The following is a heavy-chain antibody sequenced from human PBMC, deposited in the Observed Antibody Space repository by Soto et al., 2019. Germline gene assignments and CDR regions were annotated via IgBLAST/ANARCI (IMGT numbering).Heavy chain of an antibody. CDR1: GGSISNYY. J-gene: IGHJ3*02. CDR3: SRPNAGDYAFDI. V-gene: IGHV4-59*08. D-gene: IGHD4-17*01. Sequence: QVQLQESGPGLVKPSETLSLTCSVSGGSISNYYWSWIRQSPGNGLEWIGYIYDGGNTKYNPSLGSRVTISVDTSKNLLSLKLSSVTAADTAMYYCSRPNAGDYAFDIWGQGTMVTVSS. CDR2: IYDGGNT.